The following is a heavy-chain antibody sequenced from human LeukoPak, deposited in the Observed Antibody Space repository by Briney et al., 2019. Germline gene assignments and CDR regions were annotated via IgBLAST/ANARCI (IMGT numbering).Heavy chain of an antibody. Sequence: SQTLSLTCTVSGDSISSDDYYWSWIRQPAGKGLEWIGRFSASGNSNYNPSLKSRLTISVDTSKNQFSLKLSSVTAADTAVYYCARYSGSYLGAYYFDYWGQGTLVTVSS. CDR2: FSASGNS. J-gene: IGHJ4*02. CDR1: GDSISSDDYY. D-gene: IGHD1-26*01. V-gene: IGHV4-61*02. CDR3: ARYSGSYLGAYYFDY.